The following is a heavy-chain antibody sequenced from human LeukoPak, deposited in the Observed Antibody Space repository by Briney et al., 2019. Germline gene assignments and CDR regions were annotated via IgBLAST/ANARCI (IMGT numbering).Heavy chain of an antibody. CDR3: ARGRVTMVRGVRKNWYFDL. Sequence: SETLSLTCAVYGGSFSGYYWSWIRRPPGKGLEWIGEINHSGSTNYNPSLKSRVTISVDTSKNQFSLKLSSVTAADTAVYYCARGRVTMVRGVRKNWYFDLWGRGTLVTVSS. V-gene: IGHV4-34*01. CDR1: GGSFSGYY. D-gene: IGHD3-10*01. CDR2: INHSGST. J-gene: IGHJ2*01.